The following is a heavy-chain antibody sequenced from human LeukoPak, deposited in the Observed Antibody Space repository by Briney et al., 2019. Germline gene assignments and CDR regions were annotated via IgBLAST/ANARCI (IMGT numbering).Heavy chain of an antibody. CDR1: GYTFTSYG. CDR3: ASSLGYCSSTSCLDAFDI. V-gene: IGHV1-18*01. CDR2: ISAYNGNA. J-gene: IGHJ3*02. Sequence: VASVKVSCKASGYTFTSYGISWVRQAPGQGLEWMGWISAYNGNANYAQKLQGRVTMTTDTSTSTAYMELRSLRSDDTAVYYCASSLGYCSSTSCLDAFDIWGQGTMVTVSS. D-gene: IGHD2-2*01.